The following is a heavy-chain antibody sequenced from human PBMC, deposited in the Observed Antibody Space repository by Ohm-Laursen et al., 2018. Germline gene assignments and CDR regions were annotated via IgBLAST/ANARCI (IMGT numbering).Heavy chain of an antibody. Sequence: SETLSLTCTVSGGSINSYYWSWIRQPPGKGLEWIGFSGSTNYKPPLKSRVTMSVDTSKNQFSLKLISVTAADTAVYYCARLSALQAVVGDIYYHAMDVWGQGTTVTVSS. CDR1: GGSINSYY. D-gene: IGHD6-19*01. CDR2: SGST. V-gene: IGHV4-59*12. CDR3: ARLSALQAVVGDIYYHAMDV. J-gene: IGHJ6*02.